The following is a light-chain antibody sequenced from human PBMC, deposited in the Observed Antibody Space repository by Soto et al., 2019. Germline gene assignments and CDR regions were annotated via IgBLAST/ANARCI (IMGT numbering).Light chain of an antibody. V-gene: IGKV2-28*01. J-gene: IGKJ2*01. CDR3: MQGLQTLYT. CDR2: SGS. Sequence: DIVMTQSPLSLPVSPGEPASISCRSNQSLLHSNGYNYLDWYMQKPGQSPQLLIYSGSYRASGVPDRFSGSGSGTDFTLKISRVEAEDVVVYYCMQGLQTLYTFGQGTKLEIK. CDR1: QSLLHSNGYNY.